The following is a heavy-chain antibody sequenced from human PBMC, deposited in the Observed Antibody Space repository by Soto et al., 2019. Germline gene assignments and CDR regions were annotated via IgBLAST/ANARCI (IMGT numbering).Heavy chain of an antibody. V-gene: IGHV1-24*01. D-gene: IGHD6-13*01. CDR3: ATVLAAAGTNPSFDY. CDR1: GYTLTELS. CDR2: FDPEDGET. Sequence: ASVKVSCKVSGYTLTELSMHWVRQAPGKGLEWMGGFDPEDGETIYAQKFQGRVTMTEDTSTDTAYMELSSLRSEDTAVYYCATVLAAAGTNPSFDYWGQGTLVTVSS. J-gene: IGHJ4*02.